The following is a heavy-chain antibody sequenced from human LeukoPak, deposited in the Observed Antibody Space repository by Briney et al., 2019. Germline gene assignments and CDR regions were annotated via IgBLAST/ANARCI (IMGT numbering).Heavy chain of an antibody. CDR1: GGSISSSSYY. CDR2: IYYSGST. V-gene: IGHV4-39*07. CDR3: ARETSQKGAHYMDV. Sequence: SETLSLTCTVSGGSISSSSYYWGWIPQPPGKGLVWIGSIYYSGSTYYNPSLKSRVTISVDTSKNQFSLKLSSVTAADTAVYYCARETSQKGAHYMDVWGKGTTVTISS. D-gene: IGHD3-16*01. J-gene: IGHJ6*03.